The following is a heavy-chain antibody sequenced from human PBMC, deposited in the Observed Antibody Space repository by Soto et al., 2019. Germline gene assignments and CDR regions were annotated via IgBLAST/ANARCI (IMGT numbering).Heavy chain of an antibody. CDR1: GFTFSSYW. V-gene: IGHV3-7*03. CDR3: ARALVVVTEYFDY. J-gene: IGHJ4*02. Sequence: GGSLRLSCAASGFTFSSYWMSWVRQAPGKGLEWVANIKQDGSEKHYVDSVKGRFTISKDYAKNSLYLQMNSLRAEDTAVYYCARALVVVTEYFDYWGQGILVTVSS. D-gene: IGHD3-22*01. CDR2: IKQDGSEK.